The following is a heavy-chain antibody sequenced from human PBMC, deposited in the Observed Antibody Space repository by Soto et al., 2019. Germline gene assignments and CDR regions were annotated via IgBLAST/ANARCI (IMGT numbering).Heavy chain of an antibody. J-gene: IGHJ6*02. CDR1: GFTFSSYG. V-gene: IGHV3-30*18. D-gene: IGHD2-15*01. Sequence: QVQLVESGGGVVQPGRSLRLSCAASGFTFSSYGMHWVRQAPGKGLEWVAVISYDGSNKYYADSVKGRFTISRDNSKNTLYLQKNSLRAEDTAVYYCAKDRLAYPPCCGMDVWGQGTTVTVSS. CDR3: AKDRLAYPPCCGMDV. CDR2: ISYDGSNK.